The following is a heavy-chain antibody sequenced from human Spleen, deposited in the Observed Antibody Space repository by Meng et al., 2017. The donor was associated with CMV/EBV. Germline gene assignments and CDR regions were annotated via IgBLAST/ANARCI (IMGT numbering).Heavy chain of an antibody. CDR1: GFTFSSYG. V-gene: IGHV3-30*02. CDR3: AKDRLSSSWFSGWFDP. Sequence: GESLKISCAASGFTFSSYGMHWVRQAPGKGLEWVAFIRYDGSNKYYADSVKGRFTISRDNSKNTLYLQMNSLRAEDTAVYYCAKDRLSSSWFSGWFDPWGQGTLVTVSS. D-gene: IGHD6-13*01. CDR2: IRYDGSNK. J-gene: IGHJ5*02.